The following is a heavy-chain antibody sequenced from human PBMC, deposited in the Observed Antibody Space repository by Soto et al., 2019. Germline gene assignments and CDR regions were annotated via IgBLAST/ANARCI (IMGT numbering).Heavy chain of an antibody. CDR1: GASISCFY. V-gene: IGHV4-4*07. J-gene: IGHJ5*02. CDR3: VRDGTKTLRDWFDP. D-gene: IGHD1-1*01. Sequence: SETRSRTWTVSGASISCFYWSWRGKSAGKGLEWIGRIYATGTTDYNPSLKSRVMMSVDTSKKQFSLKLRSVTAADTAVYYCVRDGTKTLRDWFDPWGQGISVTVSS. CDR2: IYATGTT.